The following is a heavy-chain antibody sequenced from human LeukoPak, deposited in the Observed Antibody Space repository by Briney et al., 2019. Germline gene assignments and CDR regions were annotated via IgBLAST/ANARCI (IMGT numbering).Heavy chain of an antibody. Sequence: KPSETLSLTCAVYGGSFSGYYWSWLRQPPGKGLEWLGEINHSGSTNYNPSLKSRVTISVDPSKNQFSLKLSSVTAADTAVYYCARGGYKRLYYMDVWGKGTTVTVSS. CDR1: GGSFSGYY. CDR2: INHSGST. V-gene: IGHV4-34*01. J-gene: IGHJ6*03. CDR3: ARGGYKRLYYMDV. D-gene: IGHD5-18*01.